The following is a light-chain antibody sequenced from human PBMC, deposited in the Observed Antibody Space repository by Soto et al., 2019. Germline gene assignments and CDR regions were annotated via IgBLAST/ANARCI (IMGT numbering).Light chain of an antibody. Sequence: VLTQPASVSGSPGQSITISCTGISSDVGGYDYVSWYQLHPGKAPKLMVFEVSNRPSGVSYRFSGSKSGNTASLTISGLQAEDEADYFCSSYSISTAYLFGTGTKVTVL. J-gene: IGLJ1*01. CDR2: EVS. CDR1: SSDVGGYDY. CDR3: SSYSISTAYL. V-gene: IGLV2-14*01.